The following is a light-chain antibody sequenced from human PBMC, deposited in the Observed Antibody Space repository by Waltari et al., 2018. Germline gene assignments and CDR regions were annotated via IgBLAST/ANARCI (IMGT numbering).Light chain of an antibody. V-gene: IGKV3D-15*01. CDR3: LQRSNWPWT. CDR1: QSVSST. CDR2: GAS. Sequence: EIVMTQSPATLSLSPGERATLSCRASQSVSSTLAWYQQKPGQAPRLLIYGASNRATGIPDRVSGSGSGTDFTLTISSLEPEDVGVYYCLQRSNWPWTFGQGTKVEIK. J-gene: IGKJ1*01.